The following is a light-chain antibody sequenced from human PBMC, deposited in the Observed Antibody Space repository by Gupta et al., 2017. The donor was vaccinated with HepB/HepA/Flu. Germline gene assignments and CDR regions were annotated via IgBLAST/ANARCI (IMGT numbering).Light chain of an antibody. J-gene: IGLJ1*01. Sequence: SSDLPQPPSVSVSPGQPATITCSGHKLEDKYACWYQQKPVQSPVLVMYQDNKRPSGIPERFSGSNSGNTATLTISGTQAMDEADYYCQAWDTTTLYVVGTGTKVTVL. CDR1: KLEDKY. CDR3: QAWDTTTLYV. V-gene: IGLV3-1*01. CDR2: QDN.